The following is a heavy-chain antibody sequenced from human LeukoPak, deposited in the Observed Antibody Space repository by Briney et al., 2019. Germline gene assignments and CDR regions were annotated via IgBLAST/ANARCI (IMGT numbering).Heavy chain of an antibody. D-gene: IGHD1-26*01. CDR2: IYYSGST. J-gene: IGHJ4*02. V-gene: IGHV4-39*07. CDR1: GGSISSSSYY. CDR3: ASSARTVGATVD. Sequence: SETLSLTCTVSGGSISSSSYYWGWIRQPPGKGLEWIGSIYYSGSTYYNPSLKSRVTISVDTSKNQFSLKLSSVTAADTAVYYCASSARTVGATVDWGQGTLVTVSS.